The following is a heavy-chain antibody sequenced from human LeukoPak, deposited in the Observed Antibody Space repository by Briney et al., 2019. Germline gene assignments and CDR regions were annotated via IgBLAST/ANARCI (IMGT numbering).Heavy chain of an antibody. CDR2: ISYDGSNK. CDR1: GFTFSSYA. V-gene: IGHV3-30-3*01. CDR3: AREYYYDSSAGTSNAFDI. D-gene: IGHD3-22*01. Sequence: PGGSLRLSCAASGFTFSSYAMHWVRQAPGKGLEWVAVISYDGSNKYYADSVKGRFTISRDNSKNTLYLQMNSLRAEDTAVYYCAREYYYDSSAGTSNAFDIWGQGTMVTVSS. J-gene: IGHJ3*02.